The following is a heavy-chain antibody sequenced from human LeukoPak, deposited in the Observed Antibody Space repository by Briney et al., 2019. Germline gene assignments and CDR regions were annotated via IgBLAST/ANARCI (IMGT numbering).Heavy chain of an antibody. CDR2: IYYSGST. CDR3: ASLSGYEDNDY. Sequence: PSETLSLTCTVSGGSISSHYWSWIRQPPGKGLEWIGYIYYSGSTNYNPSLKSRVTISVDTSKNQFSLKLSSVTAADTAVYYCASLSGYEDNDYWGQGTLVTVSS. J-gene: IGHJ4*02. CDR1: GGSISSHY. V-gene: IGHV4-59*11. D-gene: IGHD5-12*01.